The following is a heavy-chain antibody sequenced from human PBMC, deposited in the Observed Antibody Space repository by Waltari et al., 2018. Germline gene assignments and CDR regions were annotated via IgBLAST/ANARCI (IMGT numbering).Heavy chain of an antibody. Sequence: QVQLVQSGAEVEKPGASVRVSCRASGYTFTNYGISWVRQVPGQGLEWMGWISAYDGITNYAQRLQGRVTLTTDTSTSTAYLDLRSLKSDDTAIYYCGRVALCSGFGPYFYYGMDVWGQGTTVTVSS. V-gene: IGHV1-18*04. CDR1: GYTFTNYG. J-gene: IGHJ6*02. D-gene: IGHD6-19*01. CDR2: ISAYDGIT. CDR3: GRVALCSGFGPYFYYGMDV.